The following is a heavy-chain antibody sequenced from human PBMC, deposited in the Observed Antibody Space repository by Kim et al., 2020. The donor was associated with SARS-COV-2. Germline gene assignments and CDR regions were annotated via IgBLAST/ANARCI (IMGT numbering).Heavy chain of an antibody. D-gene: IGHD6-19*01. CDR1: GFNFSYYE. J-gene: IGHJ4*02. V-gene: IGHV3-64*05. CDR3: VRRDGSGWYAY. CDR2: NSNNGGST. Sequence: GGSLRLSCSASGFNFSYYEMHWVRQAPGKGLEYVAANSNNGGSTHHADSWKGRFTISRDNSKNMMYVQMSSLRPEDTAVYYCVRRDGSGWYAYWGQGTLVTVSS.